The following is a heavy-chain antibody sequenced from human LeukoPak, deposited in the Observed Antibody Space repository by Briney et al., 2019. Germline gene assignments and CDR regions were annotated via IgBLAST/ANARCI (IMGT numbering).Heavy chain of an antibody. J-gene: IGHJ4*02. Sequence: HAGGSLRLSCAASGFTFSSYGMNWVRQAPGKGLEWVSYISSSSSSMYYADSVKGRFTISRDNAKNSLYLQMNSLRAEDTAVYYCARSGSSTDFDYWGQGTLVTVSS. CDR2: ISSSSSSM. D-gene: IGHD4-17*01. CDR3: ARSGSSTDFDY. V-gene: IGHV3-48*01. CDR1: GFTFSSYG.